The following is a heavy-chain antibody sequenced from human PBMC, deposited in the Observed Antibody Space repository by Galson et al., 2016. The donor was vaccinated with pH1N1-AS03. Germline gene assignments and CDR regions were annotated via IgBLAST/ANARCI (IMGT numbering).Heavy chain of an antibody. Sequence: SVKVSCKASGYTFTNYGISWVRQAPGQGLEYMGWIGTYTIYAQRLQGRVIMTTDTSTSTAYMELRSLRSDDTAVYYCARSGSGSFYEGDFWGQGTLVSVSS. CDR1: GYTFTNYG. J-gene: IGHJ4*02. D-gene: IGHD3-10*01. CDR3: ARSGSGSFYEGDF. V-gene: IGHV1-18*01. CDR2: IGTYT.